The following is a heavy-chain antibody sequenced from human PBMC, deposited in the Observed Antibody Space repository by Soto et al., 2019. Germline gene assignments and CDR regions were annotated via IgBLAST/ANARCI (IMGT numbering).Heavy chain of an antibody. Sequence: SEEVACRASGGPLNNLFFSLVRLAPGQGLEWVGAILPLFRRPSRAEKFESRVIMSVDSSTSEAYVELFAPSSDDTAVYYCLRDCRSEAGPFVLRGHPTLVTVSS. D-gene: IGHD2-15*01. V-gene: IGHV1-69*13. CDR2: ILPLFRRP. CDR1: GGPLNNLF. CDR3: LRDCRSEAGPFVL. J-gene: IGHJ4*01.